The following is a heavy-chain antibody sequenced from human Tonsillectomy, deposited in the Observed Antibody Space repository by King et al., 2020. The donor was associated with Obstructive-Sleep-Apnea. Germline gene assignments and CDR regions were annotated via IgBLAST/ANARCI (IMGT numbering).Heavy chain of an antibody. V-gene: IGHV4-39*07. CDR2: IYYSGST. CDR3: ARETHYYDSSGYLSYFDY. CDR1: GGSISSSSYY. D-gene: IGHD3-22*01. J-gene: IGHJ4*02. Sequence: QLQESGPGLVKPSETLSLTCTVSGGSISSSSYYWGWFRQPPGKGLEGIGSIYYSGSTYYNPSLKSRVTISVDTSKNQFSRKLGSVTAADTAVYYCARETHYYDSSGYLSYFDYWGQGTLVTVSS.